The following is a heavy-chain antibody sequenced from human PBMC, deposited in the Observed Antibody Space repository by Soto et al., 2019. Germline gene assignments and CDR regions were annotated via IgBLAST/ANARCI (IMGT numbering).Heavy chain of an antibody. CDR3: AREDGSGSYLPDY. Sequence: TSETLSLTCTVSGGSISSGGYYWSWIRQHPGKGLEWIGYIYYSGSTYYNPSLKSRVTISVDTSKNQFSLKLSSVTAADTAVYYCAREDGSGSYLPDYWGQGTLVTVSS. CDR2: IYYSGST. V-gene: IGHV4-31*03. J-gene: IGHJ4*02. D-gene: IGHD3-10*01. CDR1: GGSISSGGYY.